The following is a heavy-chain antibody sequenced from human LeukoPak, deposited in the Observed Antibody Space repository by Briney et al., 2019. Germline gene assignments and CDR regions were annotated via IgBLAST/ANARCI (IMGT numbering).Heavy chain of an antibody. Sequence: PGGSLRLSCAASGFTFRSHWMHWVRQAPGKGLIWVSRIDGDESATYYGDSVKGRFTISRDNAKNTLYLQMNSLRVEDTAVYYCVRDNNRKDDYWGQGTLVTVSS. CDR2: IDGDESAT. CDR3: VRDNNRKDDY. J-gene: IGHJ4*02. V-gene: IGHV3-74*01. CDR1: GFTFRSHW. D-gene: IGHD1-14*01.